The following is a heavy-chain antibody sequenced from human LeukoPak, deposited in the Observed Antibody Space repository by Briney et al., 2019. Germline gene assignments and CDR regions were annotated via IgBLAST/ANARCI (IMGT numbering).Heavy chain of an antibody. Sequence: GESLKISCKGSGYSFTSSWIGWARQMPGKGLEWMAIINPGDSDTRYSPSFQGQVTISADESISTVYLQWGSLKASDTAMYYCARQPGAGWFDPWGQGTLVTVSS. D-gene: IGHD3-10*01. CDR3: ARQPGAGWFDP. J-gene: IGHJ5*02. CDR1: GYSFTSSW. CDR2: INPGDSDT. V-gene: IGHV5-51*01.